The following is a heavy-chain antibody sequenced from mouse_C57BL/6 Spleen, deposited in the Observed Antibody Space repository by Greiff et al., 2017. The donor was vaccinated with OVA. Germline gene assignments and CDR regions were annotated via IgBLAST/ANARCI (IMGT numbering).Heavy chain of an antibody. V-gene: IGHV3-6*01. CDR1: GYSITSGYY. Sequence: EVKLEESGPGLVKPSQSLSLTCSVTGYSITSGYYWNWLRQFPGNKLEWMGYISYDGSNNYNPSLKNRISITRDTSKNQFFLKLNSVTTEDTATYYCAKESDYYAMDYWGQGTSVTVSS. CDR3: AKESDYYAMDY. J-gene: IGHJ4*01. CDR2: ISYDGSN.